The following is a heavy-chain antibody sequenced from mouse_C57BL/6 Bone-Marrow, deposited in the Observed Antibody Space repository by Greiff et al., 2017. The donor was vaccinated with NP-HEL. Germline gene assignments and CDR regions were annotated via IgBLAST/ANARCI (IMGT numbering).Heavy chain of an antibody. CDR3: ARERRRAMDY. CDR1: GYAFSSYW. Sequence: VHLVESGAELVKPGASVKISCKASGYAFSSYWMNWVKQRPGKGLEWIGQIYPGDGDTNYNGKFKGKATLTADKSSSTAYMQLSSLTSEDSAVYFCARERRRAMDYWGQGTSVTVSS. D-gene: IGHD2-12*01. CDR2: IYPGDGDT. J-gene: IGHJ4*01. V-gene: IGHV1-80*01.